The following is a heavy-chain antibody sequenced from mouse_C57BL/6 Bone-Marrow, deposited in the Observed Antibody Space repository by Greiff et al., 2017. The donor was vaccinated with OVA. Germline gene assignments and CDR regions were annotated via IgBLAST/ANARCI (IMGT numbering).Heavy chain of an antibody. D-gene: IGHD1-1*01. CDR3: ARRITTVVATDWYFDV. V-gene: IGHV1-82*01. J-gene: IGHJ1*03. CDR2: IYPGDGDT. CDR1: GYAFSSSW. Sequence: VQLVESGPELVKPGASVKISCKASGYAFSSSWMNWVKQRPGKGLEWIGRIYPGDGDTNYNGKFKGKATLTADKSSSTAYMQLSSLTSEDSAVYFCARRITTVVATDWYFDVWGTGTTVTVSS.